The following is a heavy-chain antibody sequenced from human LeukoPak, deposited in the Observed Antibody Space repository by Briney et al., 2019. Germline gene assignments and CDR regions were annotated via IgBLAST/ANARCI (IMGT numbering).Heavy chain of an antibody. CDR1: GFTFSSYS. CDR2: ISSGGSPT. D-gene: IGHD6-19*01. CDR3: ARDNSSGWSDFHYYGMDV. J-gene: IGHJ6*02. Sequence: PGGSLRLSCAASGFTFSSYSMNWARQAPGKGLEWISYISSGGSPTYYADSVKGRFVISRDSAKNSLYLRMNSLRAEDTAVYYCARDNSSGWSDFHYYGMDVWGQGTTVIVSS. V-gene: IGHV3-48*01.